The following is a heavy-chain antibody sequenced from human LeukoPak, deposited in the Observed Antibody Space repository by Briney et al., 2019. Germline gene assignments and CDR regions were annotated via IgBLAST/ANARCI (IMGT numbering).Heavy chain of an antibody. CDR1: GGSIGSSSYY. D-gene: IGHD5-24*01. Sequence: PSETLSLTCTVSGGSIGSSSYYWGWIRQPPGKGLEWIGSIYYSGSTYYNPSLKSRVTISVDTSKNQFSLKLSSVTAADTAVYYCARVRRGYRDYYHGMDVWGQGTTVTVSS. CDR3: ARVRRGYRDYYHGMDV. V-gene: IGHV4-39*07. CDR2: IYYSGST. J-gene: IGHJ6*02.